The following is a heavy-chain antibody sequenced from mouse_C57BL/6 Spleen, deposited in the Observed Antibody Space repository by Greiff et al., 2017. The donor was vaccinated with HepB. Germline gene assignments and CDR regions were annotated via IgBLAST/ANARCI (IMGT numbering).Heavy chain of an antibody. J-gene: IGHJ4*01. V-gene: IGHV1-50*01. D-gene: IGHD1-2*01. CDR1: GYTFTSYW. CDR3: ARKRINTTGYYAMDY. Sequence: VQLQQSGAELVKPGASVKLSCKASGYTFTSYWMQWVKQRPGQGLEWIGEIDPSDSYTNYNQKFKGKATLTVDTSSSTAYMQLSSLTSEDSAVYYCARKRINTTGYYAMDYWGQGTSVTVSS. CDR2: IDPSDSYT.